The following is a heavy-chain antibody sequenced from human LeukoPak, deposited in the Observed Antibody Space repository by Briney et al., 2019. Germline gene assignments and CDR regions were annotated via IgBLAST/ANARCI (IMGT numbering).Heavy chain of an antibody. D-gene: IGHD3-22*01. J-gene: IGHJ5*02. Sequence: ASVKVSCKASGYTFTGYYMHWVRQAPGQGLEWMGWINPNSGDTNYAQKFQGRVTMTRDTSISTAYMELSSLRSEDTAVYYCAREGDYYDKLPNWFDPWGQGTLVTVSS. CDR2: INPNSGDT. CDR3: AREGDYYDKLPNWFDP. CDR1: GYTFTGYY. V-gene: IGHV1-2*02.